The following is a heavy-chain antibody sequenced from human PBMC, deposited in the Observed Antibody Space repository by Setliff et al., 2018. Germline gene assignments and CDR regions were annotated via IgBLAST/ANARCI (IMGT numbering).Heavy chain of an antibody. J-gene: IGHJ4*02. CDR2: IYPGDSDT. Sequence: GESLKISCKGSGYSFSNFWIGWVRQMPGKGLEWMGIIYPGDSDTRYSPSFQGQVTISADKSISTAYLQWSGPKASDTAMYYCARSPTRYSSSSHFDYWGQGTLVTVSS. CDR1: GYSFSNFW. V-gene: IGHV5-51*01. D-gene: IGHD6-13*01. CDR3: ARSPTRYSSSSHFDY.